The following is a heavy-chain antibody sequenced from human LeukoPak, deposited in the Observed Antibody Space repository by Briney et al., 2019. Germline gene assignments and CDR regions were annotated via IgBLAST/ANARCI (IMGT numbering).Heavy chain of an antibody. V-gene: IGHV3-30*03. D-gene: IGHD6-19*01. CDR3: ARDPAGYSSGWYYFDY. J-gene: IGHJ4*02. CDR1: GFTFSSYG. CDR2: ISYDGSNK. Sequence: SLRLSCAASGFTFSSYGMHWVRQAPGKGLEGGAVISYDGSNKYYADSVKGRFTISRDNSKNTLYLQMNSLRAEDTAVYYCARDPAGYSSGWYYFDYWGQGTLVTVSS.